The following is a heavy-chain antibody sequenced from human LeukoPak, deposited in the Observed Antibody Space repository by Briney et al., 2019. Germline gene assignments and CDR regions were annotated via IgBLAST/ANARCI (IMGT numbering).Heavy chain of an antibody. CDR1: GGSITSYY. CDR3: AGEGHYYDDTGYYYGGEDY. J-gene: IGHJ4*02. V-gene: IGHV4-4*07. Sequence: PSETLSLTCTVSGGSITSYYWSWIRQPAGKGLGWIGRIYTRGSTKYSPSLKSRVTLSVDTSKNQFSLRLSSVTAADTAVYYCAGEGHYYDDTGYYYGGEDYWGQGTLVTVSS. D-gene: IGHD3-22*01. CDR2: IYTRGST.